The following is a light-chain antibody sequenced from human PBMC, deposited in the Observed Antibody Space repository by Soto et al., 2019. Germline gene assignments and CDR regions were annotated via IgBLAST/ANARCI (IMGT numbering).Light chain of an antibody. J-gene: IGKJ3*01. CDR1: QGISSY. Sequence: IRMTQSPSSLSASTGDRVTITCRASQGISSYLAWYQQKPGKAPKPLIYAASTLQSGVPSRFSGSGSGTDFTLTISCLQSEDFATYYCQQYYSYPPTFGPGTKVDIK. CDR3: QQYYSYPPT. V-gene: IGKV1-8*01. CDR2: AAS.